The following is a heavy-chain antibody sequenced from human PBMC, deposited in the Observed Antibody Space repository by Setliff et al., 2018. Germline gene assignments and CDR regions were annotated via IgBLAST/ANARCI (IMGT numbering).Heavy chain of an antibody. CDR2: INHLGGT. Sequence: SETLSLTCTVSGASFSGYYWSWIRQSPGKGLEWIGEINHLGGTNYNPSLRSRVTISVDTSKNLFSLKLRSVTAADTAMYYCARVNPGPNIKVVVAVLDYWGQGALVTVSS. V-gene: IGHV4-34*01. J-gene: IGHJ4*02. CDR1: GASFSGYY. CDR3: ARVNPGPNIKVVVAVLDY. D-gene: IGHD2-21*01.